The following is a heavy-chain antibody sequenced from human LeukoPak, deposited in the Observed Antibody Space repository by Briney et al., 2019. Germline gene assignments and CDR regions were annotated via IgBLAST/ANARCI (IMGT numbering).Heavy chain of an antibody. Sequence: PGGSLRLSCAASGFTFSSYAMSWVRQAPGKGLEWVSAISGSGGSTYYADSVKGRFTISRVNTKNTLYLQMNSLRAEDTAVYYCAKDRRELLRREDDYWGQGTLVTVSS. D-gene: IGHD1-26*01. V-gene: IGHV3-23*01. CDR2: ISGSGGST. CDR1: GFTFSSYA. J-gene: IGHJ4*02. CDR3: AKDRRELLRREDDY.